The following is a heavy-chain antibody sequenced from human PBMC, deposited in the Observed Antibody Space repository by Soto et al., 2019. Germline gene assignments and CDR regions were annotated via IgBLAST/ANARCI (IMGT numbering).Heavy chain of an antibody. D-gene: IGHD3-22*01. CDR2: IIPIFGTA. CDR3: ATSYYYDSSGYYSNWFDP. V-gene: IGHV1-69*13. CDR1: GGTFSSYA. Sequence: ASVKVSCKASGGTFSSYAISWVRQAPGQGLEWMGGIIPIFGTANYAQKFQGRVTITADESTSTAYMELSSLRSEDTAVYYCATSYYYDSSGYYSNWFDPWGQGTLVTVSS. J-gene: IGHJ5*02.